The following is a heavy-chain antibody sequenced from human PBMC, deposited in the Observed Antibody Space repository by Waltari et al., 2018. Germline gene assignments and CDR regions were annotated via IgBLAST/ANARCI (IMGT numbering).Heavy chain of an antibody. CDR3: AKYSSSWYGDY. Sequence: QVQLVESGGGVVQPGRSLRLSCAASGFTFSSYGMHWVRQAPGKGLEWVAVISYDGSNKYYADSVKGRFTISRDNSKNTQYLQMNSLRAEDTAVYYCAKYSSSWYGDYWGQGTLVTVSS. D-gene: IGHD6-13*01. V-gene: IGHV3-30*18. CDR1: GFTFSSYG. CDR2: ISYDGSNK. J-gene: IGHJ4*02.